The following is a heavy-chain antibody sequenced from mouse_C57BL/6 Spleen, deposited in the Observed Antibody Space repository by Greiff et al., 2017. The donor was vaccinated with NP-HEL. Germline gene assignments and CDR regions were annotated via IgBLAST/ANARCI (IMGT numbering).Heavy chain of an antibody. D-gene: IGHD1-1*02. Sequence: VQLQQPGAELVRPGSSVKLSCKASGYTFTSYWMHWVKQRPIQGLEWIGNIDPSDSATHYNQKFKDKATLTVDKSSSTAYMQLSSLTSEDSAVYYCARWMVAHWYFDVWGTGTTVTVSS. J-gene: IGHJ1*03. CDR2: IDPSDSAT. V-gene: IGHV1-52*01. CDR3: ARWMVAHWYFDV. CDR1: GYTFTSYW.